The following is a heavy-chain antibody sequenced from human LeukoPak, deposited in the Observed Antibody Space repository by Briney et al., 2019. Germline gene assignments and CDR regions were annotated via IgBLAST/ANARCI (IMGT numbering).Heavy chain of an antibody. CDR3: AVEYSSSWQNWFDP. V-gene: IGHV5-51*01. CDR2: IYPGDSDT. D-gene: IGHD6-13*01. Sequence: GEALKISCKGSGYSFTSYWIGWVRQMPGKGVEGMGIIYPGDSDTRYSPSCQGQVTISADQSIRTAQPQRSRLKAPDPAIYYCAVEYSSSWQNWFDPWGQGTLVTVPS. J-gene: IGHJ5*02. CDR1: GYSFTSYW.